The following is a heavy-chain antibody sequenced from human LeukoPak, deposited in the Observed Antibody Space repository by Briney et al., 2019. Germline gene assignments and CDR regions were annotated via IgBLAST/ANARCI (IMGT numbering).Heavy chain of an antibody. V-gene: IGHV1-46*01. D-gene: IGHD3-16*02. CDR2: INPSGGST. J-gene: IGHJ4*02. CDR3: ARGKQSSYYDYVWGSYRYTVFDY. CDR1: GYTFTSYY. Sequence: ASVKVSCKASGYTFTSYYMHWVRQAPGQGLEWMGIINPSGGSTSYAQKFQGRVTMTRDMSTSTVYMELSSLGSEDTAVYYCARGKQSSYYDYVWGSYRYTVFDYWGQGTLVTVSS.